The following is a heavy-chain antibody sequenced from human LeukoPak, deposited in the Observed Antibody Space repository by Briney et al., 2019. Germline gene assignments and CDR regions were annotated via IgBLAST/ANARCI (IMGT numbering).Heavy chain of an antibody. CDR2: ISYSGST. CDR3: ARRGYSGAYYKWFDP. V-gene: IGHV4-31*03. CDR1: GGSITSGGYY. Sequence: SQTLSLTCTVSGGSITSGGYYWIWIRQHPGKGLEWIGYISYSGSTYYNPSLKSRVTISVDTSKNQFSLKLSSVTAADTAVYYCARRGYSGAYYKWFDPWGQGTLVTVSS. D-gene: IGHD5-12*01. J-gene: IGHJ5*02.